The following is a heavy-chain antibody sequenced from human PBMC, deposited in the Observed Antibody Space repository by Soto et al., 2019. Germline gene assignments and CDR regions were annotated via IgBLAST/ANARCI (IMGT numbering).Heavy chain of an antibody. CDR2: IYYSGST. V-gene: IGHV4-39*01. CDR3: ACIFSGGYGYGFYYYGMDV. Sequence: SETLSLTCTVSGGSISSTSYYWGWIRQPPGKGLEWIGSIYYSGSTYYNPSLKSRVTISVDTSKNQFSLKLSSVTAADTAVYYCACIFSGGYGYGFYYYGMDVWGQGTTVTVSS. J-gene: IGHJ6*02. CDR1: GGSISSTSYY. D-gene: IGHD5-18*01.